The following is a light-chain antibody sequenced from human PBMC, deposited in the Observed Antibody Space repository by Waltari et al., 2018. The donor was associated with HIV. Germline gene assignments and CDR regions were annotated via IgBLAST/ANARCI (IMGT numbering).Light chain of an antibody. CDR1: QSIRTH. CDR2: GSS. Sequence: DIQLTQSPTSLSASVRDRVTITCRPSQSIRTHLHWYQQKPGTPPKLLIYGSSSFQSGVPARFSGSGSGTDFTLTINSLQPEDSATYYCQQSYNTPWTFGQGTKVEIK. CDR3: QQSYNTPWT. J-gene: IGKJ1*01. V-gene: IGKV1-39*01.